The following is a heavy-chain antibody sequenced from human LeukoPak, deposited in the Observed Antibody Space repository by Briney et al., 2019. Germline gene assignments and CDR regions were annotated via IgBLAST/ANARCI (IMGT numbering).Heavy chain of an antibody. J-gene: IGHJ4*02. CDR3: VLVPRISRYYFDY. D-gene: IGHD5-12*01. V-gene: IGHV4-34*01. CDR2: INHSGST. Sequence: PSETLSLTCAVYGGSFSGYYWSWIRQPPGEGLEWIGEINHSGSTNYNPSLKSRVTISVDTSKNQFSLKLSSVTAADTAVYYCVLVPRISRYYFDYWGQGTLVTVSS. CDR1: GGSFSGYY.